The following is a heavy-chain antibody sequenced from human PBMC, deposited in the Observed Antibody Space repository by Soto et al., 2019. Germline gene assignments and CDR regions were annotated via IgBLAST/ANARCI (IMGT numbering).Heavy chain of an antibody. CDR1: GFTFSSYG. CDR2: ISYDGSNK. V-gene: IGHV3-30*03. J-gene: IGHJ4*02. Sequence: QVQLVESGGGVVQHGRSLRLSCAASGFTFSSYGMHWVRQAPGKGLEWVAVISYDGSNKYYADSVKGRFTISRDNSKNTLYLQMNSLRAEDTAVYYCAFGSYYFDYWGQGTLVTVSS. CDR3: AFGSYYFDY. D-gene: IGHD1-26*01.